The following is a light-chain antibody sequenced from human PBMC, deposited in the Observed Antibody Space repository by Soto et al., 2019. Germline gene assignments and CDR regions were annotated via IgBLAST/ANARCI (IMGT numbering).Light chain of an antibody. CDR2: TTN. CDR1: SGSVSTSYY. CDR3: VLYMGSGISV. J-gene: IGLJ3*02. Sequence: VVTQEPSFSVSPGRTVTLTCGLSSGSVSTSYYPSWYQQTPGQAPRTLIYTTNTRSSGVPDRFSGSILGNKAALTITGAQADDESDYYCVLYMGSGISVFGGGTKLTVL. V-gene: IGLV8-61*01.